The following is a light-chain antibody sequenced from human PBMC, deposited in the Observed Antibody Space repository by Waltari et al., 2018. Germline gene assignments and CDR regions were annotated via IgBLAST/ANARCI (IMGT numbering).Light chain of an antibody. V-gene: IGLV2-14*03. J-gene: IGLJ2*01. CDR2: DVS. CDR3: SSFSRSASEVI. Sequence: QSALTQPASVSGSPGQSITISCTGTNSDIGGFYYVSWYQQHPDKVPKLLIHDVSSRPSGVSNRFAGSKSGNPAALTISGLRAEDEAHYYCSSFSRSASEVIFGGGTRVTVL. CDR1: NSDIGGFYY.